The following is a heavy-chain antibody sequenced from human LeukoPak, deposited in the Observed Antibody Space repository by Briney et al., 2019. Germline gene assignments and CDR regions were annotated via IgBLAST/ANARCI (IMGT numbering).Heavy chain of an antibody. J-gene: IGHJ6*03. CDR1: GGSISSSNW. V-gene: IGHV4-4*02. CDR2: IYHSGST. CDR3: ARGLGGVGWFGELNYYYYMDV. Sequence: SETLSLTCAVSGGSISSSNWWSWVRQPPGKGLEWIGEIYHSGSTNYNPSLKSRVTISVDKSKNQFSLKLSSVTAADTAVYYCARGLGGVGWFGELNYYYYMDVWGKGTTVTISS. D-gene: IGHD3-10*01.